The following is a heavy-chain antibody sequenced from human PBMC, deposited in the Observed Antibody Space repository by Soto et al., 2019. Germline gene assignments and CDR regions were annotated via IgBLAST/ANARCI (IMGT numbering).Heavy chain of an antibody. CDR3: ASPSGDIVVVVAATCSPPAALDI. J-gene: IGHJ3*02. V-gene: IGHV4-39*01. Sequence: PPGKGLEWIGSIYYSGSTYYNPSLKSRVTISVDTSKNQFSLKLSSVTAADTAVYYCASPSGDIVVVVAATCSPPAALDIWGQGTTVTV. D-gene: IGHD2-15*01. CDR2: IYYSGST.